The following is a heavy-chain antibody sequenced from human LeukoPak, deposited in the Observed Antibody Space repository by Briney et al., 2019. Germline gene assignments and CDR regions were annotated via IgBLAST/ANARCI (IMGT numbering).Heavy chain of an antibody. CDR1: GFTFGIYW. J-gene: IGHJ4*02. CDR2: INKDGNTI. D-gene: IGHD2-2*01. Sequence: GGSLRLSCAASGFTFGIYWMHWVRHAPGKGLVWVSHINKDGNTITYVDSVKGRFTISRDNAKNTLYLQMNSPRAEDTAVYYCVRGLGAYQFDYWGQGTLVTVSS. V-gene: IGHV3-74*01. CDR3: VRGLGAYQFDY.